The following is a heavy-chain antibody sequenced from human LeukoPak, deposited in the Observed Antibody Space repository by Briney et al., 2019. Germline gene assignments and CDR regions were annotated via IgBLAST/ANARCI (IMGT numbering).Heavy chain of an antibody. CDR2: IAGSDTTT. Sequence: GGSLRLSCAASGFAFSAYEMNWVRQAPGKGLEWVSYIAGSDTTTYYADSVRGRFTISRDNAKSSLYLQMNSLRAEDTALYYCTPLGYHLDSWGQGTLVTVPS. CDR1: GFAFSAYE. J-gene: IGHJ4*02. V-gene: IGHV3-48*03. CDR3: TPLGYHLDS. D-gene: IGHD3-22*01.